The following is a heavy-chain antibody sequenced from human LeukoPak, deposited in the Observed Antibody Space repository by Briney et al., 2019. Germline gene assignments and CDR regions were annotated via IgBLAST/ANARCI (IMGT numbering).Heavy chain of an antibody. V-gene: IGHV3-30*03. Sequence: GRSLRLSCAASRFTFSSYGMHWVCQAPGKGLEWVAVISYDGSNKYYADSVKGRFTISRDNSKNTLYLQMNSLRGEDTAVYYCGSGGVAAAADIWGQGTMVTVSS. J-gene: IGHJ3*02. CDR2: ISYDGSNK. D-gene: IGHD6-13*01. CDR1: RFTFSSYG. CDR3: GSGGVAAAADI.